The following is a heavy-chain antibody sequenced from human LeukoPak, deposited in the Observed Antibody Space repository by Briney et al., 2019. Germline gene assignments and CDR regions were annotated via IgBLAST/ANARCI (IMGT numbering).Heavy chain of an antibody. J-gene: IGHJ4*02. CDR1: GFTFDDYG. Sequence: GGSLRLSCAASGFTFDDYGMSWVRQAPGKGLEWVSGINWNGGSTGYADSVKGRFTISRDNSKNTLYLQMNSLRAEDTAVYYCAKDPSYYYDSSGYYHFDYWGQGTLVTVSS. V-gene: IGHV3-20*04. CDR3: AKDPSYYYDSSGYYHFDY. CDR2: INWNGGST. D-gene: IGHD3-22*01.